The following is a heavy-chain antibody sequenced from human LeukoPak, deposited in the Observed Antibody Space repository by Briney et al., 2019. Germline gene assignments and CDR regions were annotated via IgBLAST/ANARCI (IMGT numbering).Heavy chain of an antibody. CDR3: ARDYCSSTSCLFDY. CDR1: GYTFTSYY. CDR2: INPNSGDT. D-gene: IGHD2-2*01. J-gene: IGHJ4*02. V-gene: IGHV1-2*06. Sequence: ASVKVSCKASGYTFTSYYMHWVRQAPGQGLEWMGRINPNSGDTNIVQRFQGRVTMTSDTSISTAYMELSRLRSDDTAFYYCARDYCSSTSCLFDYWGQGSLVTVSS.